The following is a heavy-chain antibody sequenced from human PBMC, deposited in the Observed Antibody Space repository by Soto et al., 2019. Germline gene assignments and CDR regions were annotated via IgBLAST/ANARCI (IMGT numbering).Heavy chain of an antibody. D-gene: IGHD6-19*01. V-gene: IGHV1-2*02. CDR2: INPNSGGT. CDR1: GYTFSGFY. CDR3: ASAAVTGTAGLDF. J-gene: IGHJ4*02. Sequence: ASVNVSCKASGYTFSGFYMHWVRQAPGQGLEWMGWINPNSGGTKSAEKFQGRVTMTRDTSISTAYMELSRLTSDDTAVYYCASAAVTGTAGLDFWGQGPQVTVSS.